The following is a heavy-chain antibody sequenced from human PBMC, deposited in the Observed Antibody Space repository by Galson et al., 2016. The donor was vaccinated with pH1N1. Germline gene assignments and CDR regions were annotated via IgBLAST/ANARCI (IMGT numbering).Heavy chain of an antibody. CDR1: GGPLNSHA. J-gene: IGHJ4*02. CDR3: ARVSGYNSGYIDS. Sequence: SVKVSCKASGGPLNSHAISWVRQAPGQGLEWMGRIVGIIRSANYAQKFQGRVTITADEFMSTTYMELSSLRSDDTAVYYCARVSGYNSGYIDSWGQGTLVTVSS. D-gene: IGHD5-18*01. CDR2: IVGIIRSA. V-gene: IGHV1-69*11.